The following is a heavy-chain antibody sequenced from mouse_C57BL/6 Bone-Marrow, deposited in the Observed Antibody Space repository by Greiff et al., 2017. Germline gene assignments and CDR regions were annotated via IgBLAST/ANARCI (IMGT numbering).Heavy chain of an antibody. CDR1: GFSFTSYA. D-gene: IGHD1-1*01. Sequence: QVQLQQSGPGLVAPSQSLSITCTVSGFSFTSYAISWVRQPPGKGLEWLGVIWTGGGTNYNSALKSRLSISKDNSKSQFFLKMNELPTDDTARYYGAGGYYGNIWYFDFWGTGTTVTVSS. J-gene: IGHJ1*03. CDR2: IWTGGGT. CDR3: AGGYYGNIWYFDF. V-gene: IGHV2-9-1*01.